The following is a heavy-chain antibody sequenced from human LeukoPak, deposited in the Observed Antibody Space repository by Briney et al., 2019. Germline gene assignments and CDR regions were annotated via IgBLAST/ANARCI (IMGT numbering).Heavy chain of an antibody. J-gene: IGHJ5*02. Sequence: ASVKVSCKASGYTFTGYYMHWVRQAPGQGLEWMGWINPNSGGTNYAQKFQGRVTMTRDTSISTAYMELSRLRSDDTAVYYCARDPLRRYCTNGVCHPAFDPWGQGTLVTVSS. CDR1: GYTFTGYY. V-gene: IGHV1-2*02. CDR3: ARDPLRRYCTNGVCHPAFDP. D-gene: IGHD2-8*01. CDR2: INPNSGGT.